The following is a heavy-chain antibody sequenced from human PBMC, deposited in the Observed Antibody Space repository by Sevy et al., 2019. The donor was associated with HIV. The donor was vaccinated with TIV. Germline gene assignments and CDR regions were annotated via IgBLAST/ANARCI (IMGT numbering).Heavy chain of an antibody. CDR3: AREAGSTYYGLIDF. V-gene: IGHV1-2*06. J-gene: IGHJ4*02. Sequence: ASVKVSCRASGYTFTDNYVHWVRQAPGQGLEWMGRINPKGGGTKYAQNFQGRFTMTRDTSISTAYMEVTRLRFDDTALYYCAREAGSTYYGLIDFWGQGSLVTVSS. D-gene: IGHD1-26*01. CDR1: GYTFTDNY. CDR2: INPKGGGT.